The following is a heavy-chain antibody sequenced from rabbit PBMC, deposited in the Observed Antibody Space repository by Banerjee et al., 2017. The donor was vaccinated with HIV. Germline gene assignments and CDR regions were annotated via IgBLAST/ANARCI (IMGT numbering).Heavy chain of an antibody. V-gene: IGHV1S7*01. D-gene: IGHD4-1*01. CDR2: IDPVFGST. CDR1: GFDFSSYY. Sequence: QLKESGGGLVQPGGSLKLSCKASGFDFSSYYMQWVRQAPGKGLEWIGYIDPVFGSTYYASWVNGRFPISSHNAQNTLYLQLNSLTAADTATYFCVRDGGIVVAGAFNLWGPGTLVTVS. CDR3: VRDGGIVVAGAFNL. J-gene: IGHJ4*01.